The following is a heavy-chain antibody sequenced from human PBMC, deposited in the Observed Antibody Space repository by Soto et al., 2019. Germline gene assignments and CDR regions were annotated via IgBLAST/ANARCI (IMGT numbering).Heavy chain of an antibody. CDR2: IIPIFGTA. V-gene: IGHV1-69*01. D-gene: IGHD3-10*01. J-gene: IGHJ5*02. CDR3: ARGYGSGSYVVWDWFDP. Sequence: QVQLVQSGAEVKKPGSSVKVSCKASGGTFSSYAISWVRQAPGQGLEWMGGIIPIFGTANYAQKFQGRVTISADESTSTAYMELSSLRSDDTAVYYCARGYGSGSYVVWDWFDPWGQGTLVTVSS. CDR1: GGTFSSYA.